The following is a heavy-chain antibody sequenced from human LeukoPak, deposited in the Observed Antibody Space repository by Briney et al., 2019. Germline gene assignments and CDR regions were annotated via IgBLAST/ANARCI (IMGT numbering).Heavy chain of an antibody. CDR1: GGSVSGYY. CDR2: IYSSGNT. J-gene: IGHJ5*02. V-gene: IGHV4-59*02. Sequence: SETLSLTCTVSGGSVSGYYWSWIRQPPGKGLEWIGYIYSSGNTMYNTALTSGVTISVDTSKNQFSLMLTSVTAADTAVYYCARDLAKSTGNWRGCDWFDPWGPGTLVTVSS. CDR3: ARDLAKSTGNWRGCDWFDP. D-gene: IGHD1-20*01.